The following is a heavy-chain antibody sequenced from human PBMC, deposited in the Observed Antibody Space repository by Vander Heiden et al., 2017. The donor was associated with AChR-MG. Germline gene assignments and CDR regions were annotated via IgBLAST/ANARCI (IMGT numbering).Heavy chain of an antibody. Sequence: QVQLVESGGGVVQPGRSLRLSCAASGFTFSRLAMHWVRQAPGKGLEWVAVISYDGSNKYYADSVKGRFTISRDNSKNTLYLQMNSLRAEDTAVYYCARGPRGAVAGTWGPFDYWGQGTLVTVSS. CDR3: ARGPRGAVAGTWGPFDY. V-gene: IGHV3-30-3*01. J-gene: IGHJ4*02. D-gene: IGHD6-19*01. CDR1: GFTFSRLA. CDR2: ISYDGSNK.